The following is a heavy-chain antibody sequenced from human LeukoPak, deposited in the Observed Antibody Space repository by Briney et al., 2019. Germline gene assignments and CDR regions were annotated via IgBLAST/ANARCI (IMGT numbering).Heavy chain of an antibody. Sequence: SVKVSCKASGGTFSSYAISWVRQAPGQGLEWMGGIIPMFGTANYAQKFQGRVTITADKSTSTAYMELSSLRSEDTAVYYCARDPPGRPYSSSSYGWGQGTLVTVSS. J-gene: IGHJ4*02. CDR3: ARDPPGRPYSSSSYG. CDR1: GGTFSSYA. V-gene: IGHV1-69*06. CDR2: IIPMFGTA. D-gene: IGHD6-6*01.